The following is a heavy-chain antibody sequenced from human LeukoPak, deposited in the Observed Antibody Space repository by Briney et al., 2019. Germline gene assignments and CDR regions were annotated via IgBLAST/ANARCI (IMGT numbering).Heavy chain of an antibody. CDR3: ARGHYGGNSAIDY. J-gene: IGHJ4*02. V-gene: IGHV3-53*01. CDR2: IYSGGDT. D-gene: IGHD4-23*01. CDR1: GFAFNTYA. Sequence: GGSLRLSCAASGFAFNTYAMHWVRQAPGKGLEWVSVIYSGGDTYYADSVKGRFTISRDNSKNTLYLQMNSLRAEDTAVYYCARGHYGGNSAIDYWGQGTLVTVSS.